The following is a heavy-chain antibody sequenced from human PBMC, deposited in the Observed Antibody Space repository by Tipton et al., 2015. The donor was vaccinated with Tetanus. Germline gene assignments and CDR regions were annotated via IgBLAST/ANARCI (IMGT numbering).Heavy chain of an antibody. CDR2: IYYSGST. J-gene: IGHJ2*01. Sequence: GEALSNGDYYWSWIRQPPGKGLESIGYIYYSGSTYYNPSLKSRVTISVDTPKNQFSLKLTSLTVADTAVYYCARGGSYSYGPRGFDLWGRGTLFTVSS. CDR3: ARGGSYSYGPRGFDL. CDR1: GEALSNGDYY. D-gene: IGHD5-18*01. V-gene: IGHV4-30-4*01.